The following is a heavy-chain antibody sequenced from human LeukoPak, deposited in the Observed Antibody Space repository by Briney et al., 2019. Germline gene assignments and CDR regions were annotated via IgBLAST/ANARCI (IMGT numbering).Heavy chain of an antibody. V-gene: IGHV1-2*02. CDR3: ASVGSSSHYYYYMDV. D-gene: IGHD6-13*01. CDR2: INPNSGGT. J-gene: IGHJ6*03. CDR1: GYTFTGYY. Sequence: ASVKVSCKASGYTFTGYYMHWVRQAPGQGLEWMGWINPNSGGTNYAQKFQGRVTMTRDTSISTAYMELSRLRSDDTAVYYCASVGSSSHYYYYMDVSGKGTTVTVSS.